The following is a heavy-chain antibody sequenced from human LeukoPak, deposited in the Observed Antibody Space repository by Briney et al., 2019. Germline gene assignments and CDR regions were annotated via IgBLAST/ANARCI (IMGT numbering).Heavy chain of an antibody. CDR3: ARQSGWGDYYYYGMDV. CDR1: GGSFSGYY. Sequence: SETLSLTCAVYGGSFSGYYWSWIRQPPGKGLEWIGEINHSGSTNYNPSLKSRVTISVDTSKNQFSLKLRSVTDADTAVYYCARQSGWGDYYYYGMDVWGQGTTVTVSS. CDR2: INHSGST. D-gene: IGHD3-16*01. J-gene: IGHJ6*02. V-gene: IGHV4-34*01.